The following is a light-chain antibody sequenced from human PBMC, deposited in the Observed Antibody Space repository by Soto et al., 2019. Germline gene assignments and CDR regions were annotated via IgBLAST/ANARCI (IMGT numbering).Light chain of an antibody. CDR1: QSDYSSY. V-gene: IGKV1-27*01. CDR3: QKHNSAPRT. J-gene: IGKJ1*01. CDR2: AAS. Sequence: DRATLSCGSSQSDYSSYLSWSHQKPGKVPKLLICAASTLQSGVASRFSGSGSGTDFTLTIISLQPEDVATYYCQKHNSAPRTFGQGTKVDIK.